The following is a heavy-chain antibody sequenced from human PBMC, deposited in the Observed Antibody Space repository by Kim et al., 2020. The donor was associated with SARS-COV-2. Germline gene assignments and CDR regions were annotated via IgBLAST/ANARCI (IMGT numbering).Heavy chain of an antibody. CDR3: ARQSVDIVATIVDYFDY. D-gene: IGHD5-12*01. CDR2: IYYSGST. J-gene: IGHJ4*02. CDR1: GGSISSSSYY. Sequence: SETLSLTCTVSGGSISSSSYYWGWIRQPPGKGLEWIGSIYYSGSTYYNPSLKSRVTISVDTSKNQFSLKLSSVTAADTAVYYCARQSVDIVATIVDYFDYWGQGTLVTVSS. V-gene: IGHV4-39*01.